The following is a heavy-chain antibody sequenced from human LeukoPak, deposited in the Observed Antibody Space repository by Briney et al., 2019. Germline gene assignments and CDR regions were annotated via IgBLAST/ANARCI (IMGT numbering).Heavy chain of an antibody. D-gene: IGHD6-19*01. CDR1: GFTVSTNY. CDR3: AKIRSDTRGWYEFDY. V-gene: IGHV3-53*01. J-gene: IGHJ4*02. Sequence: PGGSERLSCAASGFTVSTNYMSWVRQVSGEGLEFVSLISTSGTTDYADSVKGRFKFSSDNSKNTLYHQMNSLRAEDSAVYYCAKIRSDTRGWYEFDYWGQGPLLPVSS. CDR2: ISTSGTT.